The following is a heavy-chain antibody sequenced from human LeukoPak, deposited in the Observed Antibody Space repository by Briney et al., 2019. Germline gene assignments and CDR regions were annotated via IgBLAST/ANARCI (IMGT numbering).Heavy chain of an antibody. CDR1: GYSISSGYY. CDR3: ARLHSTSHFDY. CDR2: IYHSGST. J-gene: IGHJ4*02. D-gene: IGHD2-2*01. V-gene: IGHV4-38-2*01. Sequence: SETLSLTCAVSGYSISSGYYWGWIRQPPGKGLEWIGSIYHSGSTYYNPSLKSRVTISVDTSKNQFSLKLSSVTAADTAVYYCARLHSTSHFDYWGQGTLVTVSS.